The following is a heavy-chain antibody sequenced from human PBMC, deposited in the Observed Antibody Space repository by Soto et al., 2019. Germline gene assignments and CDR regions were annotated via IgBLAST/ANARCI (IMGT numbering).Heavy chain of an antibody. CDR1: GGSFSGYY. CDR2: INHSGST. J-gene: IGHJ6*02. D-gene: IGHD6-6*01. CDR3: ARGAYFRIGYSSSSSLYYYYGMDV. V-gene: IGHV4-34*01. Sequence: SETLSLTCAVYGGSFSGYYWSWIRQPPGKGLEWIGEINHSGSTNYNPSLKSRVTISVDTSKNQFSLKLSSVTAADTAVYYCARGAYFRIGYSSSSSLYYYYGMDVWGQGTTVTVSS.